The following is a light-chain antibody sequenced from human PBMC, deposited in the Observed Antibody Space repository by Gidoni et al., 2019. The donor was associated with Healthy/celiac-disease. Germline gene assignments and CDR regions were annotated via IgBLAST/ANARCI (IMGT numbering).Light chain of an antibody. J-gene: IGLJ3*02. Sequence: QSALTQPPSASGSPGQSVTISCTGTSSDVGGYNYVSGYQQHPGKAPKIMIYEVSKRPSGVPDRFSGSKSGNTASLTVSGLKAEDEAEYYCSSYAGSNNLVFGGGTKLTVL. CDR1: SSDVGGYNY. V-gene: IGLV2-8*01. CDR2: EVS. CDR3: SSYAGSNNLV.